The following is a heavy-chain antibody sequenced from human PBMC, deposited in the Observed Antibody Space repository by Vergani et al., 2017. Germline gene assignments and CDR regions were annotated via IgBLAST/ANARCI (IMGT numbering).Heavy chain of an antibody. CDR1: GFTFSSSA. V-gene: IGHV3-30-3*01. D-gene: IGHD3-3*01. CDR2: LSYDGGDT. Sequence: QVQLVESGGGVVQPGRSLRLSCAASGFTFSSSAMHWVRQAPGKGLEWVAVLSYDGGDTFYAGSVKGRFTISRDNSKNMLFLQMNSLRGDDTAVYYCASSKNNFWGGYPLDNWGQGTPVTVSS. J-gene: IGHJ4*02. CDR3: ASSKNNFWGGYPLDN.